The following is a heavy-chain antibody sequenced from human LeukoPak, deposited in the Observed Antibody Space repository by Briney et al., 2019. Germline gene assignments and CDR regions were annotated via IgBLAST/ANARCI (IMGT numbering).Heavy chain of an antibody. CDR1: GYTFTSYY. V-gene: IGHV1-46*01. CDR2: INPSGGST. Sequence: ASVKVSCKASGYTFTSYYMHWVRQAPGEGLEWMGIINPSGGSTTYAQKFQGRVTMTRDMSTSTVYMDLSSLRSEDTAVYYCAKEGLNIATRDFFDSWGQGTLVTVSS. CDR3: AKEGLNIATRDFFDS. J-gene: IGHJ4*02. D-gene: IGHD6-6*01.